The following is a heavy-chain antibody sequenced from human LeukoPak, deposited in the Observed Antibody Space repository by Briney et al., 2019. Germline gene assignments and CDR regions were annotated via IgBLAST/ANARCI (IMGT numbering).Heavy chain of an antibody. CDR2: IKTDGSII. Sequence: GGSLRLSCAASGFTVSSNYMSWVRQAPGKGLVWISRIKTDGSIISYADSVRDRFTISRDNAKNTLYLQMNSLRVEDTAVYYCARVATGSYHFDYWGQGTLVTVYS. V-gene: IGHV3-74*01. CDR3: ARVATGSYHFDY. CDR1: GFTVSSNY. J-gene: IGHJ4*02. D-gene: IGHD1-26*01.